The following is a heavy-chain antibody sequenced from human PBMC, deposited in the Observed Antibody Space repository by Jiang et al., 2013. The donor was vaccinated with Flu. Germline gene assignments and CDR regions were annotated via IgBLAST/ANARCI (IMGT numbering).Heavy chain of an antibody. J-gene: IGHJ4*02. D-gene: IGHD6-13*01. CDR1: GFSFSSYV. CDR2: ISYDGSDK. Sequence: RSLRLSCAASGFSFSSYVMHWVRQAPGKGLEWVAVISYDGSDKKYADSVKDRFTISRDNSKNTLYLQMNSLRAEDTAVYYCARGPAAGTRVLFVFAYWGQGTLVTVSS. CDR3: ARGPAAGTRVLFVFAY. V-gene: IGHV3-30*04.